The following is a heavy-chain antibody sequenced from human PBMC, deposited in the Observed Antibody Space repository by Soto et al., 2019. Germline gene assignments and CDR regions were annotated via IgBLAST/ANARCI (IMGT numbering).Heavy chain of an antibody. J-gene: IGHJ3*02. CDR2: ISTVEGSP. V-gene: IGHV3-74*01. D-gene: IGHD6-25*01. CDR1: GFTFSSYW. CDR3: TRAAAPGGPFDI. Sequence: PGGSLRLSCAASGFTFSSYWINWVRQAPGKGLVWVSGISTVEGSPTDADSVKSRFTISRDNAKNTVYLQMNSLRGEDTAVYYCTRAAAPGGPFDIWGQGTMVTVSS.